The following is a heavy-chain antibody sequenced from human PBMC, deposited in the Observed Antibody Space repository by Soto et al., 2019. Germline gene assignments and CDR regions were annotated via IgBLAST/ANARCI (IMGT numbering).Heavy chain of an antibody. CDR3: ARGRDCISTSCSYGMDV. D-gene: IGHD2-2*01. CDR2: IYYSGST. J-gene: IGHJ6*02. V-gene: IGHV4-31*03. Sequence: QVQLQESGPGLVKPSQTLSLTCTVSGGSISSGGCYWSWIRQHPGKGLEWIGYIYYSGSTYYNPSLKSRVGISGDTSKNQFSLKLSSVTAADTAVYYCARGRDCISTSCSYGMDVWGQGTTVTVSS. CDR1: GGSISSGGCY.